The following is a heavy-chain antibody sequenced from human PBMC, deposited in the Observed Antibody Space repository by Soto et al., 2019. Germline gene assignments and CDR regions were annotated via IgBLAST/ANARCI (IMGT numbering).Heavy chain of an antibody. V-gene: IGHV5-51*01. Sequence: GEALKISCMGSGYKVSTWHNFTSYWIAWVRQMPGEGLEWMGIIYPGDSDTRYSPSFQGQVTISADKSISPAYLQWGSLKGSDTAMYYCARDVDYGGHSESFERWGKGTMVTGSS. D-gene: IGHD4-17*01. CDR2: IYPGDSDT. CDR3: ARDVDYGGHSESFER. J-gene: IGHJ3*02. CDR1: GYKVSTWHNFTSYW.